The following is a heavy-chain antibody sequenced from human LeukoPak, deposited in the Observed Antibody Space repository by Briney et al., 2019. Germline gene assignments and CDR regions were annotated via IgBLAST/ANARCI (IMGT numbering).Heavy chain of an antibody. Sequence: SETLSLTCAVYGGSFSGYYWSWIRQPPGKGLEWIGEINHSGSTNYNPSLKSRVTISVDTSKNQFSLKLSSVTAADTAVYYCARFGSWNYYFDYWGQGTLVTVSS. CDR1: GGSFSGYY. CDR3: ARFGSWNYYFDY. V-gene: IGHV4-34*01. CDR2: INHSGST. J-gene: IGHJ4*02. D-gene: IGHD1-7*01.